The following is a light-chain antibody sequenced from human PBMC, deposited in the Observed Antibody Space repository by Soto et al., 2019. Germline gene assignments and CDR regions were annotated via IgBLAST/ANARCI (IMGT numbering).Light chain of an antibody. V-gene: IGKV1-33*01. CDR2: YES. CDR1: HDIGNY. Sequence: DIQMTQSPSSLSASVGDRVTITCLASHDIGNYLNWYQQKPGKAPKLLIYYESNLETGVSSRFSGSGSGTDFTFTISSLQPEDIATYFCQQYENLPRFIFGPGTKVDIK. CDR3: QQYENLPRFI. J-gene: IGKJ3*01.